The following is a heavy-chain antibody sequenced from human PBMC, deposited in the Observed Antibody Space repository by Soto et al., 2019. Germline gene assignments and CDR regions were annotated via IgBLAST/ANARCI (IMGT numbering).Heavy chain of an antibody. J-gene: IGHJ6*02. V-gene: IGHV3-21*01. CDR3: ATRYTYDSSGYYSYYYYYGMDV. Sequence: GGSLRLSCAASGFTFSSYSMNWVRQAPGKGLEWVSSISSSSSYIYYADSVKGRFTISRDNAKNSLYLQMNSLRAEDTAVYYCATRYTYDSSGYYSYYYYYGMDVWGQGTTVTVSS. D-gene: IGHD3-22*01. CDR1: GFTFSSYS. CDR2: ISSSSSYI.